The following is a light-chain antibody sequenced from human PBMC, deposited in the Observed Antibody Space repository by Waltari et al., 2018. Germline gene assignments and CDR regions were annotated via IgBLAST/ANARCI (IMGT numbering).Light chain of an antibody. CDR3: QSYDTSLSVV. V-gene: IGLV1-40*01. J-gene: IGLJ3*02. Sequence: QSVLTQPPSVSGAPGQRVTISCTGSGSNIGAGYDVHWYQQLPRAAPKLLIYGGTSRPLGGPARFFGSTAGTSASRAIIGLQAEDEAEYYCQSYDTSLSVVFGGGTKLTVL. CDR2: GGT. CDR1: GSNIGAGYD.